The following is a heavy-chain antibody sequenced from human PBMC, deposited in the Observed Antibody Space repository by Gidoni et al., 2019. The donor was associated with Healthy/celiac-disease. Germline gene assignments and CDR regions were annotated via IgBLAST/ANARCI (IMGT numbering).Heavy chain of an antibody. CDR1: GSSLSNARRG. Sequence: QVTLKESGPVLVIPTETRTLTCALTGSSLSNARRGVSWIRQPPGQALEWLARILSKDERTYSTSLKSRLTISKDTSKSQVVLTMINRDPVDTAADYCAFSGDYGGYWGQGTLVTVSS. J-gene: IGHJ4*02. CDR2: ILSKDER. V-gene: IGHV2-26*01. D-gene: IGHD4-17*01. CDR3: AFSGDYGGY.